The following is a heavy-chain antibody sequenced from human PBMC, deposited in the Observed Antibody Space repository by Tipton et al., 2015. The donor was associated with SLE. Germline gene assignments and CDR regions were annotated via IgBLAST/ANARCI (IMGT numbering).Heavy chain of an antibody. CDR2: INHSGST. CDR1: GGSISSSSYC. D-gene: IGHD6-19*01. Sequence: TLSLTCTVPGGSISSSSYCWGWIRQPPGKGLEWIGEINHSGSTNYNPSLKSRVTISVDTSKNQFSLKLSSVTAADTAVYYCARPGIAVAGPYWYFDLWGRGTLVTVSS. V-gene: IGHV4-39*01. CDR3: ARPGIAVAGPYWYFDL. J-gene: IGHJ2*01.